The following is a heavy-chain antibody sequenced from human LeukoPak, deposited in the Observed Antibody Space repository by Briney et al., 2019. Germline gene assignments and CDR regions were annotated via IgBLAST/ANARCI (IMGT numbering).Heavy chain of an antibody. V-gene: IGHV4-59*01. D-gene: IGHD6-13*01. J-gene: IGHJ4*02. CDR2: IDYTGRS. CDR1: GGSMRSYY. Sequence: SETLSLTCTVSGGSMRSYYWIWIRQPPGKGLEWIGYIDYTGRSKDNPSLKSRVTMSVDMSKNQFSLKLRSVTAADTGVYYCARDLGGPAAGTLDYWGQGTLVTVSS. CDR3: ARDLGGPAAGTLDY.